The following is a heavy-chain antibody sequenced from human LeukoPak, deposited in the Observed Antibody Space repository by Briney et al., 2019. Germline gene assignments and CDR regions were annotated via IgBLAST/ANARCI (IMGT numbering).Heavy chain of an antibody. CDR3: ARDRGSGWPDAFDI. D-gene: IGHD6-19*01. CDR1: GFTFSSYA. Sequence: PGRSLRLSCAASGFTFSSYAMHWVRQAPGKGLEWVAVISYDGSNKYYADSVKGRFTISRDNSKNTLYLQMNSLRAEDTAVYYCARDRGSGWPDAFDIWGQGTVVTVSS. V-gene: IGHV3-30-3*01. J-gene: IGHJ3*02. CDR2: ISYDGSNK.